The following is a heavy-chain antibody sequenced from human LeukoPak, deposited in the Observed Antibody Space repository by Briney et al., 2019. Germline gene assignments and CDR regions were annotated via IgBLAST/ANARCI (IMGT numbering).Heavy chain of an antibody. CDR3: ARHIPRGNNFFDY. J-gene: IGHJ4*02. D-gene: IGHD3-16*01. Sequence: GGSLRLSCAASGFTFSSYAMHWVRQAQGKGPEWVAVISYDGSNKYYADSVKGRFTISRDNAKNSLYLQMNSLRVEDTALYYCARHIPRGNNFFDYWGQGSLVTVSS. CDR1: GFTFSSYA. V-gene: IGHV3-30-3*01. CDR2: ISYDGSNK.